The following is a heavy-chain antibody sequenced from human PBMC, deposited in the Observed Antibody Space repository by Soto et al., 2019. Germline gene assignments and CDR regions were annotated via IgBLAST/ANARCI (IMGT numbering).Heavy chain of an antibody. Sequence: GESLKISCKGSGYSFTSYWIGWVRQMPGKGLEWMGIIYPGDSDTRYSPSFQGQVTISADKSISTAYLQWSSLKASDTIMYYCARRGSSSWYWFDPWGQGTLVTVSS. CDR1: GYSFTSYW. J-gene: IGHJ5*02. CDR3: ARRGSSSWYWFDP. D-gene: IGHD6-13*01. CDR2: IYPGDSDT. V-gene: IGHV5-51*01.